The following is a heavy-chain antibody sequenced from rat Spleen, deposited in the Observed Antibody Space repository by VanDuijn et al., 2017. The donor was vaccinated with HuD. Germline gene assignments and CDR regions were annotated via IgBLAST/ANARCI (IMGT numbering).Heavy chain of an antibody. CDR3: ARGQLPDY. Sequence: EVQLVESGGGLVQPGRSLKLSCVASGFTFNNYWMTWIRQAPGKGLEWVASITHTDGNTYYPDSVKGRFTISRDNAKSSLYLQMNSLKSEDTATYYCARGQLPDYWGQGVMVTVSS. CDR2: ITHTDGNT. D-gene: IGHD1-10*01. V-gene: IGHV5-31*01. CDR1: GFTFNNYW. J-gene: IGHJ2*01.